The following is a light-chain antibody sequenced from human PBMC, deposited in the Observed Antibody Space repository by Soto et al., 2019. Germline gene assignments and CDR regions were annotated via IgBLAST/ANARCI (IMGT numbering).Light chain of an antibody. V-gene: IGKV1-39*01. CDR2: AAS. Sequence: DIQMTQSPSSLSAFVGARVTLTGRASQSISSYLNWYQQKPGKAPKLLIYAASSLQSGVPSRFSGSGSGTDFTLTISSLQPEEYATYYCQQSYSTPYTFGQGTRLEIK. CDR3: QQSYSTPYT. J-gene: IGKJ5*01. CDR1: QSISSY.